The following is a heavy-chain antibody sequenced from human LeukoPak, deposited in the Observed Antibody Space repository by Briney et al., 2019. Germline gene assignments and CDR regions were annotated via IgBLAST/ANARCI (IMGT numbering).Heavy chain of an antibody. D-gene: IGHD3-9*01. CDR3: ATKNYDILTGYGDFDY. Sequence: PGGSLRLSCAASGFTFSSYGMHWVRQAPGKGLEGVAVISYDGSNKYYADSVKGRFTISRDNSKNTLYLQMNSLRAEDTAVYYCATKNYDILTGYGDFDYWGQGTLVTVSS. CDR2: ISYDGSNK. V-gene: IGHV3-30*03. CDR1: GFTFSSYG. J-gene: IGHJ4*02.